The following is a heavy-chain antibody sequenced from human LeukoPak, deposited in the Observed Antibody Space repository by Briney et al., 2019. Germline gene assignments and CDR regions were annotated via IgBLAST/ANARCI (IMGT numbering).Heavy chain of an antibody. V-gene: IGHV3-23*01. CDR2: ISGSAGEI. CDR3: VKVMNPGGADV. J-gene: IGHJ6*02. D-gene: IGHD3-16*01. CDR1: GFTFRSFA. Sequence: GGSLRLSCAASGFTFRSFAMMWFRQAPGKGPEWVSSISGSAGEIYYADTVKGRFTVSRDSAKNSLYLQMNSLRPEDTALYYCVKVMNPGGADVWGQGTTVTVSS.